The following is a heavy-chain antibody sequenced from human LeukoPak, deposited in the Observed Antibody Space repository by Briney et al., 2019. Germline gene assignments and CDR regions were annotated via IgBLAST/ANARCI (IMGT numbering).Heavy chain of an antibody. Sequence: SETLSLTCTVSGVSISSNSYYWGWIRQPPGKGLEWIGSIYYSGSTYYNPSLKSRVTISVDTSKNQFSLKLSSVTAADTAVYYCARHTADSYGSGFDYWGQGTLVTVSS. CDR2: IYYSGST. CDR3: ARHTADSYGSGFDY. V-gene: IGHV4-39*01. D-gene: IGHD3-10*01. J-gene: IGHJ4*02. CDR1: GVSISSNSYY.